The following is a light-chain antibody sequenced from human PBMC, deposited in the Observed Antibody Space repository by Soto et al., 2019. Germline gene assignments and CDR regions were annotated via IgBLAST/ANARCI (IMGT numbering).Light chain of an antibody. CDR3: SSYTATRTVV. V-gene: IGLV2-14*03. Sequence: QSALTQPASVAWSPGQSITIACTGTSSDVGGYNYVSWYQLHPGKAPRLVIYDVSIRPPAVSDRFSGSTSGNTASLTISGLQAEDESYYYCSSYTATRTVVFGGGTKLTVL. CDR2: DVS. CDR1: SSDVGGYNY. J-gene: IGLJ3*02.